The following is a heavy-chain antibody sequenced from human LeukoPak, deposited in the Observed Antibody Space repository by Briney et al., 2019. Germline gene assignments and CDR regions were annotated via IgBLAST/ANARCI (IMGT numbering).Heavy chain of an antibody. CDR2: ISSSGSTI. J-gene: IGHJ4*02. D-gene: IGHD3-9*01. Sequence: TGESLRLSCAASGFTFSSYEMNWVRQAPGKGLEWVSYISSSGSTICYADSVRGRFTISRDNAKNSLYLQTNSLRAEDTAVYYCARTDYDILTSYYPAQTYYFDYWGQGTLVTVSS. CDR3: ARTDYDILTSYYPAQTYYFDY. CDR1: GFTFSSYE. V-gene: IGHV3-48*03.